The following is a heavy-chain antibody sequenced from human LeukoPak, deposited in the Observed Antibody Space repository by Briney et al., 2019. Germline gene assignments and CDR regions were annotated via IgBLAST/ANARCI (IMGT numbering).Heavy chain of an antibody. D-gene: IGHD5-18*01. CDR1: GFTFSSYA. CDR2: ISYDGGNK. Sequence: GGSLRLSCAASGFTFSSYAMHWVRQAPGKGLEWVAVISYDGGNKYYADSVKGRFTISRDNSKNTLYLQMNSLRAEDTAVYYCARDLIRRYSYGTKGAFDIWGQGTMVTVSS. J-gene: IGHJ3*02. V-gene: IGHV3-30-3*01. CDR3: ARDLIRRYSYGTKGAFDI.